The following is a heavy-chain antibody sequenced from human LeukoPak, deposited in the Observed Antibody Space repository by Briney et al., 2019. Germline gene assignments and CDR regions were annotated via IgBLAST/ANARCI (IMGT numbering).Heavy chain of an antibody. Sequence: GGSLRLSCAASGFTFSSYAMSWVRQAPGKGLEWVSAISGSGGSTYYADSVKGRFTISRDNSKNTLYQQMNSLRAEDTAVYYCAKEGPDYYDSSGYPPFDYWGQGTLVTVSS. J-gene: IGHJ4*02. CDR2: ISGSGGST. V-gene: IGHV3-23*01. D-gene: IGHD3-22*01. CDR1: GFTFSSYA. CDR3: AKEGPDYYDSSGYPPFDY.